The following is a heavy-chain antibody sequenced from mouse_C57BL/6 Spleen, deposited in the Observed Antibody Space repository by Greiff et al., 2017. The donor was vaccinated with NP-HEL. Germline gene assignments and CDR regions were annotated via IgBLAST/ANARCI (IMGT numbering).Heavy chain of an antibody. V-gene: IGHV1-76*01. J-gene: IGHJ3*01. Sequence: QVQLKESGAELVRPGASVKLSCKASGYTFTDYYINWVKQRPGQGLEWIARIYPGSGNTYYNEKFKGKATLTAEKSSSTAYMQLSSLTSEDSAVYFCARNDGGNFPFAYWGQGTLVTVSA. CDR1: GYTFTDYY. CDR3: ARNDGGNFPFAY. D-gene: IGHD2-1*01. CDR2: IYPGSGNT.